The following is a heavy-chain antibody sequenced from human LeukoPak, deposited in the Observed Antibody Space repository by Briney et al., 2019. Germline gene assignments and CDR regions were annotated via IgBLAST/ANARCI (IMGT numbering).Heavy chain of an antibody. Sequence: PGGSLRLSCAASGFTFSSYATSWVRQAPGKGLEWVSAISGSGGSTYYADSVKGRFTISRDNSKNTLYLQMNSLRAEDTAVYYCAKDVSVVPAAIFDPWGQGTLVTVSS. CDR2: ISGSGGST. CDR1: GFTFSSYA. J-gene: IGHJ5*02. CDR3: AKDVSVVPAAIFDP. D-gene: IGHD2-2*01. V-gene: IGHV3-23*01.